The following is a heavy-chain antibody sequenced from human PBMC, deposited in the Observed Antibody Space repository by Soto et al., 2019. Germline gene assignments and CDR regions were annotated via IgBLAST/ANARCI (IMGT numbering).Heavy chain of an antibody. D-gene: IGHD6-6*01. CDR1: GGSFSCYY. V-gene: IGHV4-34*01. CDR2: INHSGST. J-gene: IGHJ6*02. Sequence: SETLSLTCAVYGGSFSCYYWSWIRQPPGKGLEWIGEINHSGSTNYNPSLKSRVTISVDTSKNQFSLKLGSVTAADTAVYYCARGEVVRGXASIAARHYYYYYGMDVWGQGTTVTVSS. CDR3: ARGEVVRGXASIAARHYYYYYGMDV.